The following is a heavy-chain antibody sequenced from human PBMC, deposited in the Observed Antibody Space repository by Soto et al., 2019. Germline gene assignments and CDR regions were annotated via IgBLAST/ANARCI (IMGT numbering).Heavy chain of an antibody. D-gene: IGHD6-19*01. CDR1: GGSMSSGIYY. J-gene: IGHJ4*02. V-gene: IGHV4-30-4*01. Sequence: PSETLSLICTVSGGSMSSGIYYWSWIRQPPGKGLECIGFTSYSGTTYYNTSLWSRVSMSVDTSKNQFSLHVNSVTAADTATYYCARIGDLCSGWYVSDWGQGTLVTVSS. CDR2: TSYSGTT. CDR3: ARIGDLCSGWYVSD.